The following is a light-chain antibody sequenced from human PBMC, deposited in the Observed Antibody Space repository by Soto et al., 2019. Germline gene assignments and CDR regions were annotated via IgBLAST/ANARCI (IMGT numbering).Light chain of an antibody. CDR1: NSDVGGYNY. J-gene: IGLJ1*01. V-gene: IGLV2-8*01. CDR2: EVN. CDR3: SSYAGSNWYV. Sequence: QSALTQPPSASGSPGQSVTISCTGTNSDVGGYNYVSWYQQYPGKAPKLIIYEVNERPSGVPDRFSGSKSGNTASLTVSALQTADEADYYSSSYAGSNWYVFGTGTKVTVL.